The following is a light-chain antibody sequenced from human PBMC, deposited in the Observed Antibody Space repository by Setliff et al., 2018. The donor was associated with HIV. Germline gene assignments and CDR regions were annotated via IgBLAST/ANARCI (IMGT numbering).Light chain of an antibody. CDR1: NIGSKS. CDR3: QVWDSSSGLDV. Sequence: SYELTQPPSVSVAPGKTARITCGGNNIGSKSVHWYQQKPGQAPVLVIYYDSDRPPGIPERFSGSNSGNTATLTITRVEAGEEADYYCQVWDSSSGLDVFGTGTKVTVL. V-gene: IGLV3-21*04. J-gene: IGLJ1*01. CDR2: YDS.